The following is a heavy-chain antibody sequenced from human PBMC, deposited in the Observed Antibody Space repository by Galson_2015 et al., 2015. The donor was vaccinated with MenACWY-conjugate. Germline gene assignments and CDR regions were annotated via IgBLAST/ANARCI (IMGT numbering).Heavy chain of an antibody. CDR1: GFTFTGYE. J-gene: IGHJ6*03. D-gene: IGHD5-18*01. CDR2: ISKSGSPL. Sequence: SLRLSCAASGFTFTGYEFNWVRQAPGTGLEWLSYISKSGSPLYYADSVKGRFTISRDNIKKSLVLEMNSLRAGDTGVYYCARVGTWIHQYFYYMDVWGKGTTVTVSS. CDR3: ARVGTWIHQYFYYMDV. V-gene: IGHV3-48*03.